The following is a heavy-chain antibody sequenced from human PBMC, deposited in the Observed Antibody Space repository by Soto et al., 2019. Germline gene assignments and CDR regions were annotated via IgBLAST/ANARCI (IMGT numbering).Heavy chain of an antibody. V-gene: IGHV1-18*01. CDR2: ISAYNGNT. CDR3: AISFHSSGPSRAFDI. J-gene: IGHJ3*02. D-gene: IGHD6-19*01. Sequence: ASLKVSCKASGYTFTSYGISWVRQAPGQGLEWMGWISAYNGNTNYAQKPQGRVTMTTDTSTSTAYMELRSLRSDDTAVYYCAISFHSSGPSRAFDIWGQGTMVTVSS. CDR1: GYTFTSYG.